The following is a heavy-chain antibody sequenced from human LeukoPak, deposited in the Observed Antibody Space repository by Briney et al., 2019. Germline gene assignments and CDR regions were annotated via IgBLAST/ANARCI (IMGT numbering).Heavy chain of an antibody. J-gene: IGHJ4*02. CDR3: AKSPSYCRGDCYSTFEY. CDR1: GYTFTGYY. CDR2: INPKNGGS. V-gene: IGHV1-2*02. D-gene: IGHD2-21*02. Sequence: ASVKVSCKASGYTFTGYYMHWVRQAPGQGLEWVGWINPKNGGSNYAQKFQGRVTMTRDRSISTAYMELSRLTSDDTAVYYCAKSPSYCRGDCYSTFEYWGQGTLVTVSS.